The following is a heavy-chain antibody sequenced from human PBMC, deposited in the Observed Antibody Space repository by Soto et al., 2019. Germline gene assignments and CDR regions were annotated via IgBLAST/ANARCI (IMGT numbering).Heavy chain of an antibody. CDR3: ARRIVCTETVEY. CDR1: GGSIRRYY. D-gene: IGHD2-15*01. CDR2: LYNAGST. J-gene: IGHJ4*02. V-gene: IGHV4-59*01. Sequence: PSETLSLTCTVSGGSIRRYYWSWIRQPPGKGLEWIGYLYNAGSTIYNPSLKSRVTISVDMSQNPFSLNLNYVTAADPAVYYCARRIVCTETVEYWGPGTLVTVFS.